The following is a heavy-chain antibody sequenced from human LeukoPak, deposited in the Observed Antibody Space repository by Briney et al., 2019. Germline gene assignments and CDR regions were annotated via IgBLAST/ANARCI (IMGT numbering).Heavy chain of an antibody. V-gene: IGHV6-1*01. J-gene: IGHJ4*02. CDR1: GDSVSSNSAA. D-gene: IGHD3-22*01. Sequence: SQTLSLTCAISGDSVSSNSAAWNWIRQSPSRGLEWLGRTYYRSKWRYDYAESVKSRIIINPDTSKNQFSLQLSSVTPEDTAMYYCARDADSSGYYYPLYYFGCWGQGTLVTVSS. CDR3: ARDADSSGYYYPLYYFGC. CDR2: TYYRSKWRY.